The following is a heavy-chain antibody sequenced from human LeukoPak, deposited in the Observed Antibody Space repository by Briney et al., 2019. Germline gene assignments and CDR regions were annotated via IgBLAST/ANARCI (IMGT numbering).Heavy chain of an antibody. CDR3: ARVEMATTHNWFDP. Sequence: SETLSLTCAVYGGSFSGYYWSWIRQPPGKGLEWIGEINHSGSTNYNPSLKSRVTISVDTSKNQFSLKLSSVTAADTAVYYCARVEMATTHNWFDPWGQGTLVTVSS. D-gene: IGHD5-24*01. J-gene: IGHJ5*02. CDR1: GGSFSGYY. V-gene: IGHV4-34*01. CDR2: INHSGST.